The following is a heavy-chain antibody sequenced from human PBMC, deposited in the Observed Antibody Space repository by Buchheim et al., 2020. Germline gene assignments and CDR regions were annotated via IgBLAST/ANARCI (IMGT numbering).Heavy chain of an antibody. CDR2: INSDGGST. CDR1: GFTFSTYC. CDR3: ASAWELFDY. J-gene: IGHJ4*02. V-gene: IGHV3-74*01. D-gene: IGHD1-26*01. Sequence: EVQLVESGGGLVQPGGSLRLSCAASGFTFSTYCMLWVGQAPGKGLVWFSQINSDGGSTRHADSVKGRFTISRTNARTTLHRQMNSLRAEDTAVYYCASAWELFDYWGQGAL.